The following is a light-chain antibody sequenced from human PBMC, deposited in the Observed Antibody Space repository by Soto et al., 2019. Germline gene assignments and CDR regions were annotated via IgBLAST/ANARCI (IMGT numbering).Light chain of an antibody. J-gene: IGKJ4*01. CDR1: QSVSSSY. Sequence: IVLTQSPGTLSLSPGERATLSCRASQSVSSSYLAWYQQKPGQAPRLLIYGASSRATGLPDRFSGSGSGTDFTLTISRLEPEDFAVYYCQQFGTSLLTFGGGTKVEIK. CDR3: QQFGTSLLT. V-gene: IGKV3-20*01. CDR2: GAS.